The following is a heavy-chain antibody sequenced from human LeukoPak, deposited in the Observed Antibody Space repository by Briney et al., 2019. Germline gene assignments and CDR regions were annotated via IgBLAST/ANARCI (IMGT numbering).Heavy chain of an antibody. D-gene: IGHD6-13*01. CDR2: ISSSSSYI. J-gene: IGHJ4*02. CDR3: ARVVWYSSSWDDY. Sequence: GGSLRLSCAASGFTFSSYSMNWLRQAPGKGLEWVSSISSSSSYIYYADSVKGRLTISRDNAKNSLYLQMNSLRAEDTAVYYCARVVWYSSSWDDYWGQGTLVTVSS. V-gene: IGHV3-21*01. CDR1: GFTFSSYS.